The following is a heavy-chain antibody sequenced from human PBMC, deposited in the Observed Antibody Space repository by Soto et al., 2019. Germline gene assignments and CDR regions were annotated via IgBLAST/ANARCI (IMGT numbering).Heavy chain of an antibody. CDR2: ISYDGSNK. V-gene: IGHV3-30-3*01. Sequence: QVQLVESGGGVVQPGRSLRLSCAASGFTFSSYAMHWVRQAPGKGLEWVAVISYDGSNKYYADSVKGRFTISRDNXKXXLYLQMNSLRAEDTAVYYCARDDGGNSNYYYGMDVWGQGTTVTVSS. CDR1: GFTFSSYA. CDR3: ARDDGGNSNYYYGMDV. J-gene: IGHJ6*02. D-gene: IGHD2-21*02.